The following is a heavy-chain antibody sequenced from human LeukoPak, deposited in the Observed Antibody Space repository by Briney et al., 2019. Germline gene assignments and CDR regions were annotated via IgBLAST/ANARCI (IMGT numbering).Heavy chain of an antibody. J-gene: IGHJ4*02. CDR2: IWYDGSNK. V-gene: IGHV3-33*06. CDR1: GFTFSSYG. CDR3: AKVRLPYDSSGYYEAAPPDY. D-gene: IGHD3-22*01. Sequence: PARSLRLSCAASGFTFSSYGMHWVRQTPGKGLEWLAVIWYDGSNKYYADSVKGRFTISRDNSKNTLYLQMNSLRAEDTAVFYCAKVRLPYDSSGYYEAAPPDYWGQGTLVTVSS.